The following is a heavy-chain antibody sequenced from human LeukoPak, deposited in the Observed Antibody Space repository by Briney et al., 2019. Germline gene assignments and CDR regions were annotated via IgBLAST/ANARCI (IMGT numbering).Heavy chain of an antibody. J-gene: IGHJ6*03. V-gene: IGHV1-2*02. CDR2: INPNSGGT. CDR1: GYTFIDYY. D-gene: IGHD7-27*01. CDR3: ARCSLTAYYMDV. Sequence: VSVKVSCKASGYTFIDYYMHWVRQAPGQGLEWMGWINPNSGGTNYAQNFQGRVTMTRDTSISTAYMELSRLRSDDTAVYYCARCSLTAYYMDVWGEGTTVTVSS.